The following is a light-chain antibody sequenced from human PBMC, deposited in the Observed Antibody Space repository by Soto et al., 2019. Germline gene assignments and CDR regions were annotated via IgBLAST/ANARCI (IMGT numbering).Light chain of an antibody. CDR1: QSLVHGDGNTY. CDR2: KIS. V-gene: IGKV2-24*01. Sequence: DIVMTQTPLSSPVTLGQPASISCRSSQSLVHGDGNTYLSWLQQRPGQPPRLLIYKISKRSSGVPDRFSGSGAGTDFTLKINKVEAEDVGVYYCMQATQFPGTFGQGTRLEIK. J-gene: IGKJ2*01. CDR3: MQATQFPGT.